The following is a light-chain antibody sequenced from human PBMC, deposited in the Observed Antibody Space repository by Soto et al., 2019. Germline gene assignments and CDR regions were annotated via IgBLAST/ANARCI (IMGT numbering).Light chain of an antibody. CDR1: HSVDSY. J-gene: IGKJ5*01. CDR3: QQRDSWPIT. V-gene: IGKV3-11*01. CDR2: GAS. Sequence: IVLTQSPSSLSLTPVERAPLSCSASHSVDSYLVWYQQKPGQAPRLLIFGASNRATGIPARFSGSGSGTDFTLTINSLEPDDFAVYYCQQRDSWPITFGQGTRLEI.